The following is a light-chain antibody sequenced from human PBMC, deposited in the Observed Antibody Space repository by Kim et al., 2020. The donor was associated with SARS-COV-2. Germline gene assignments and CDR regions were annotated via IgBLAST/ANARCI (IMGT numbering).Light chain of an antibody. J-gene: IGLJ3*02. CDR1: SSDIGGYNY. V-gene: IGLV2-11*01. Sequence: QSALTQPRSVSGSPGQSVTISCTGTSSDIGGYNYVSWCQQHPGKAPKLMIYDVTERPSGVPDRFSGSKSGNMASLTISGLQAEDEADYYCCSYAGRYTWVFGGGTQLTVL. CDR3: CSYAGRYTWV. CDR2: DVT.